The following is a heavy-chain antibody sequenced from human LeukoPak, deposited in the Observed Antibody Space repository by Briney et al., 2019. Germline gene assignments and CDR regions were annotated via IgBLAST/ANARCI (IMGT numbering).Heavy chain of an antibody. J-gene: IGHJ4*01. CDR1: GFTFTNPA. Sequence: EGSLRLSCAASGFTFTNPAMGWVRQAPGKGLEWVSVVSGTGDFIYYGDSVKGRFTISRDNSKNTLYLHMSSLRAEDTAFYYCAKTRGGNPRYYFDYWGHGTLVTVSS. CDR2: VSGTGDFI. D-gene: IGHD4-23*01. CDR3: AKTRGGNPRYYFDY. V-gene: IGHV3-23*01.